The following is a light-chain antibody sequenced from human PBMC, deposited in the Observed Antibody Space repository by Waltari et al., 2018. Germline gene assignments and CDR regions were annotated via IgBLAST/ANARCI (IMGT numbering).Light chain of an antibody. Sequence: DIQMTQSPSSLSASVGDRVTITCRAIQSINSNLNWYQHKPGKAPKLLIYAASSLQSEVPSNFSGSGSGTDFNLTISSLQPEDSATNYCQQTYGTSVTFGGGTKVEIK. CDR3: QQTYGTSVT. CDR2: AAS. CDR1: QSINSN. J-gene: IGKJ4*01. V-gene: IGKV1-39*01.